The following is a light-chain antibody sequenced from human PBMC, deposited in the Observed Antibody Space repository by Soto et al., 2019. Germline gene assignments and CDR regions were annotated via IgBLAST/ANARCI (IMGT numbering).Light chain of an antibody. CDR3: SSYRSTSNYV. J-gene: IGLJ1*01. V-gene: IGLV2-14*01. CDR1: SSDVGGYNY. Sequence: QSVLPQPASVSGSPGQSITISCTGTSSDVGGYNYVSWFQQHPDKVPKLMIYEVSNRPSGVSSRFSGSKSGNTASLTISGLQAEEEADYYCSSYRSTSNYVFGSGTKVTVL. CDR2: EVS.